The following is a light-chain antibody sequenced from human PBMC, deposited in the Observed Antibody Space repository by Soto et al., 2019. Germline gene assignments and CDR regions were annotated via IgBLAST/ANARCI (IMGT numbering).Light chain of an antibody. CDR1: SSDVGAYNY. Sequence: QSVLTQPPSASGSPGQSVTISCTGTSSDVGAYNYVSWYQQYPGKAPKLMIYEVSKRPSGVPDRFSGSKSGKTASLTVSGLQPEDEADYYCTSYAGSDIWVFGVGTKVTVL. J-gene: IGLJ3*02. CDR3: TSYAGSDIWV. CDR2: EVS. V-gene: IGLV2-8*01.